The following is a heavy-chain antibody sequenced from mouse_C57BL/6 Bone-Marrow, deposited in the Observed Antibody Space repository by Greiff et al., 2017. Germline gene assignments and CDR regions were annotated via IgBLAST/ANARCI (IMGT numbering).Heavy chain of an antibody. J-gene: IGHJ3*01. CDR2: IHPSDSDT. CDR3: ATDYGYDAWFAY. CDR1: GYTFTSYW. Sequence: QVQLQQPGAELVKPGASVKVSCKASGYTFTSYWMHWVKQRPGQGLEWIGRIHPSDSDTNYNQKFKGKATLTVDKSSSTAYMQLISLTSEYSAVYYCATDYGYDAWFAYWGQGTLVTVSA. D-gene: IGHD2-2*01. V-gene: IGHV1-74*01.